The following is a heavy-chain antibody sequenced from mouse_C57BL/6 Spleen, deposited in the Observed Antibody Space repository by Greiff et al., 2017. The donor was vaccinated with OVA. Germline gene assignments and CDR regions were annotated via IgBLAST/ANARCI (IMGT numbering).Heavy chain of an antibody. V-gene: IGHV1-39*01. CDR1: GYSFTDYN. CDR3: AREGLYYGSSFDFDD. D-gene: IGHD1-1*01. CDR2: INPNYGTT. J-gene: IGHJ2*01. Sequence: VHVKQSGPELVKPGASVKISCKASGYSFTDYNMYWVKQSTGKSLEWIGVINPNYGTTSYNQKFKGKATLTVDQSSSTAYMQLNSLTSEDSAVYYCAREGLYYGSSFDFDDWGQGTTLTVSS.